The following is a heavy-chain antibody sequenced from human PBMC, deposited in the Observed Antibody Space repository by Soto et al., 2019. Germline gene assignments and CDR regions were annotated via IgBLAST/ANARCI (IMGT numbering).Heavy chain of an antibody. D-gene: IGHD3-10*01. CDR3: ARVGGGLASLGYYGMDV. CDR1: GYTFIGYY. Sequence: QVQLVQSGAEVKKTGASVKVSCKASGYTFIGYYIHWVRQAPGQGLEWMGWINPNSGGTNYAQRFQGWVTMTRDRSLSKAYMELRSLKSDDPAVYYWARVGGGLASLGYYGMDVWGQGTTVTVSS. V-gene: IGHV1-2*04. CDR2: INPNSGGT. J-gene: IGHJ6*02.